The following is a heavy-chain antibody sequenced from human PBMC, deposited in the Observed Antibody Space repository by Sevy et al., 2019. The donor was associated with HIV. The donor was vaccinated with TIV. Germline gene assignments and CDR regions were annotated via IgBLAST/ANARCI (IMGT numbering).Heavy chain of an antibody. CDR3: ARILTIFGVVIIKGDYYFDY. J-gene: IGHJ4*02. CDR1: GGSISSSSYY. Sequence: SETLSLTCTVSGGSISSSSYYWGWIRQTPGKGLEWIGSIYDSGSTYYNPSLKSRVTISVDTSKNQFSLKLSSVTAADTAVYYCARILTIFGVVIIKGDYYFDYWGQGTLVTVSS. CDR2: IYDSGST. V-gene: IGHV4-39*01. D-gene: IGHD3-3*01.